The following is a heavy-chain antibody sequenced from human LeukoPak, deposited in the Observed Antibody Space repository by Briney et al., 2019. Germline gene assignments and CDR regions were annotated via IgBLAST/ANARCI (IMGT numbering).Heavy chain of an antibody. CDR1: GDSVSSNSAA. Sequence: SQTLSLTCAISGDSVSSNSAAWNWIRQSPSRGLEWLGRTYYRSKYYYDYAVSVKSRITINPDTSKSQFSLQLNSVTPEDTAVYYCARGQWDYGDYFRFDFWGQGTLVTVSS. D-gene: IGHD4-17*01. CDR3: ARGQWDYGDYFRFDF. CDR2: TYYRSKYYY. V-gene: IGHV6-1*01. J-gene: IGHJ4*02.